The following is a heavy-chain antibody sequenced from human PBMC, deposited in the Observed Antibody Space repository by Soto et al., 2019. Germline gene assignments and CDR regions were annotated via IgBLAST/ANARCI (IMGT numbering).Heavy chain of an antibody. Sequence: QLVESGGGLVKPGGSLRLSCATSGFPFSSYNRNWVRQAPGKGLQWGSSISSTSRYIYYADSVKGRFTISRDNANNSLYLQMDSLRAEDTAVYYCARDGLLSFGEVLKAHYIDVLGKGTTVAVSS. CDR3: ARDGLLSFGEVLKAHYIDV. J-gene: IGHJ6*03. V-gene: IGHV3-21*06. CDR1: GFPFSSYN. D-gene: IGHD3-10*01. CDR2: ISSTSRYI.